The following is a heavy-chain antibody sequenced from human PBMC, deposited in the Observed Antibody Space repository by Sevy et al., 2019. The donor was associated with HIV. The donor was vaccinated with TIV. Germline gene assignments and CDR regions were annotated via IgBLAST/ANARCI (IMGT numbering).Heavy chain of an antibody. CDR2: ISYDGSNK. CDR1: GFTFSSYG. V-gene: IGHV3-30*18. Sequence: GGSLRLSCAASGFTFSSYGMHWVRQAPGKGLEWVAVISYDGSNKYYADSVKGRFTISRDNSKNTLYLQMNSLRAEDTGVYYCAKDRNRYFQHWGQGTLVTVSS. CDR3: AKDRNRYFQH. J-gene: IGHJ1*01.